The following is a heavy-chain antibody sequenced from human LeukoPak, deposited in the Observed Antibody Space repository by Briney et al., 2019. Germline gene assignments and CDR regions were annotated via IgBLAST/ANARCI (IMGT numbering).Heavy chain of an antibody. D-gene: IGHD3-22*01. CDR2: IDHTGST. CDR3: ARGGHDSSGTGFDAFDI. J-gene: IGHJ3*02. V-gene: IGHV4-59*01. CDR1: DDSITIYY. Sequence: PSETLSLTCTVSDDSITIYYWTWIRQPPGKGLEWIGYIDHTGSTNYNPSLNSRVTISRDTSKNHFSLELSSVTAADTAVYYCARGGHDSSGTGFDAFDIWGQGTMVTVSS.